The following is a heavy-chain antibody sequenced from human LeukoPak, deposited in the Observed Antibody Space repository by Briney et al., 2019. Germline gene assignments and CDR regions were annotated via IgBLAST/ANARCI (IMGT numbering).Heavy chain of an antibody. V-gene: IGHV4-39*01. CDR3: ARHLFGSGYYPDY. D-gene: IGHD3-22*01. CDR1: GGSSSSSTYY. Sequence: PSETLSLTCSVSGGSSSSSTYYWGWIRQPPGKGLEWIGTIYYSGSTYYSTSLKTRVTISVDTSKEQFSLNLSSVTAADTAVYYCARHLFGSGYYPDYWGQGTLVTVSS. J-gene: IGHJ4*02. CDR2: IYYSGST.